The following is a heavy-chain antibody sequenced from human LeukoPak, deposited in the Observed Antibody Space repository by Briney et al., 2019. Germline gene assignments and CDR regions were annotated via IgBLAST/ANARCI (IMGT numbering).Heavy chain of an antibody. Sequence: GGSLRLSCEGSGYSFPSYWIGWARQMAGKGLEWMAIIFPGNSDTRYSPSFQGQVTISADKSISTAYLHWRGLKASDTAMYYCVRHNNYALDYWGQGTLVTVSS. CDR1: GYSFPSYW. D-gene: IGHD2-2*01. CDR2: IFPGNSDT. J-gene: IGHJ4*02. CDR3: VRHNNYALDY. V-gene: IGHV5-51*01.